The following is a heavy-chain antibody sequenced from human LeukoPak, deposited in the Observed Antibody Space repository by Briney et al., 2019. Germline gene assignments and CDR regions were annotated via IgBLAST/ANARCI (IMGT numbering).Heavy chain of an antibody. CDR2: IIPILGIA. CDR3: ARTYYYDSSGYVVAFDI. D-gene: IGHD3-22*01. Sequence: SVKVSCKASGGAFSSYAISWVRQAPGQGLEWMGMIIPILGIANYAQKFQGRVTITADKSTSTAYIEPSSLRSEDTAVYYCARTYYYDSSGYVVAFDIWGQGTMVTVSS. J-gene: IGHJ3*02. V-gene: IGHV1-69*04. CDR1: GGAFSSYA.